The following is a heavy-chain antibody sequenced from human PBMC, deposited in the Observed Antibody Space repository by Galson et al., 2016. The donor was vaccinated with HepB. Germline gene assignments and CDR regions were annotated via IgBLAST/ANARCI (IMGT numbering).Heavy chain of an antibody. V-gene: IGHV4-59*08. CDR2: IYYSGST. Sequence: SETLSLTCTVSGGSISSYYWSWIRQPPGKGLEWIGDIYYSGSTRYNPSHKSRVTISVDTSKNQFSLRLSSVTAADTAVYYCARFPYPSAWYGWGQGTLVTVSS. CDR1: GGSISSYY. D-gene: IGHD6-13*01. J-gene: IGHJ4*02. CDR3: ARFPYPSAWYG.